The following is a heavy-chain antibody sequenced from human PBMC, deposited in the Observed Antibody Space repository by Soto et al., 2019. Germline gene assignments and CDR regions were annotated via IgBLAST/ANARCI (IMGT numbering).Heavy chain of an antibody. CDR1: GYNFSTYW. V-gene: IGHV5-51*01. D-gene: IGHD5-12*01. CDR2: IFPADSDT. Sequence: GEALKISCEGSGYNFSTYWICSVRQMPGKGLEWMGIIFPADSDTKYSPSFQGQVTISADKSISAAYLQWNSLEASDTATYYCARTHCASSYCTKSGYYSDLAVWRQGTTVTVSS. CDR3: ARTHCASSYCTKSGYYSDLAV. J-gene: IGHJ6*02.